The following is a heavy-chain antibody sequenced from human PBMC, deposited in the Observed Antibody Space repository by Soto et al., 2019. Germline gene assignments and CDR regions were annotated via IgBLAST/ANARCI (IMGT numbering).Heavy chain of an antibody. CDR3: XSPXXXXXTSCIR. V-gene: IGHV3-48*01. CDR2: ISSSSNSI. J-gene: IGHJ4*02. D-gene: IGHD2-2*01. CDR1: GFTFSSYS. Sequence: EVQLVESGGGLVQPGGSLRLSCAASGFTFSSYSMNWVRQAPGKGLEWVSYISSSSNSIYYADSVKGRFTISRDNAKNSLHLQMHSLRAEDTXVXXXXSPXXXXXTSCIRWXQGTLVTVSS.